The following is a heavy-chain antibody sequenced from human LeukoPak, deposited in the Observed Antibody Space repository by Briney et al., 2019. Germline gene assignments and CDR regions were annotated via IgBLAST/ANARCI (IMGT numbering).Heavy chain of an antibody. CDR1: GFTFSSYS. D-gene: IGHD6-6*01. V-gene: IGHV3-21*01. CDR2: ISSSSSYI. Sequence: GGSLRLSCAASGFTFSSYSMNWVRQAPGKGLEWVSSISSSSSYIYYADSVKGRFTISRDNAKNSLYLQMNSLRAEDTAVYYCARDPSPYEQLDQFFPFWGQGTLVTVSS. CDR3: ARDPSPYEQLDQFFPF. J-gene: IGHJ4*02.